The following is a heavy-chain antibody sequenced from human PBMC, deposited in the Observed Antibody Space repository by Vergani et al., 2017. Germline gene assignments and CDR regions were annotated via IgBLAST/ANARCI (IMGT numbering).Heavy chain of an antibody. CDR1: GGTFSSYA. V-gene: IGHV1-69*01. CDR2: IIPIFGTA. D-gene: IGHD3-3*01. CDR3: VYRSSSTFLEWLPLDY. J-gene: IGHJ4*02. Sequence: QVQLVQSGAEVKKPGSSVKVSCKASGGTFSSYAISWVRQAPGQGLEWMGGIIPIFGTANYAQKFQGRVTITADESTSTAYMELSSLRSEDTAVYYCVYRSSSTFLEWLPLDYWGQGTLVTVSS.